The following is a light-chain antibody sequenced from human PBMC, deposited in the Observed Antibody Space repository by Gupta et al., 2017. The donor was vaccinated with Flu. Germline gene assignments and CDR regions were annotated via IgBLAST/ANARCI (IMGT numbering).Light chain of an antibody. V-gene: IGKV3-15*01. Sequence: EIVMTQSPDTLSGSPGQRVTLSCRASQSVGGKLAWYQHKAGQAPRLLIYAVSTRDTGVPARFSGSGSGTEFTLTISSLQSDDFAVYYCQHYNNWPPYTFGQGTKLDI. CDR1: QSVGGK. CDR3: QHYNNWPPYT. J-gene: IGKJ2*01. CDR2: AVS.